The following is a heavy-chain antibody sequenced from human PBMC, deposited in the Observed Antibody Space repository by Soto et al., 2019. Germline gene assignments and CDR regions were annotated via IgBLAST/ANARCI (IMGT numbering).Heavy chain of an antibody. CDR2: ISWNSGSI. D-gene: IGHD4-17*01. V-gene: IGHV3-9*01. CDR3: AKDRGGGYGDYLYAFDI. J-gene: IGHJ3*02. CDR1: GFTFDDYA. Sequence: EVQLVESGGGLVQPGRSLRLSCAASGFTFDDYAMHWVRQAPGKGLEWVSGISWNSGSIGYADSVKGRFTISRDNAKNSLYLQMNRLRAEDTALYYCAKDRGGGYGDYLYAFDIWGQGTMVTVSS.